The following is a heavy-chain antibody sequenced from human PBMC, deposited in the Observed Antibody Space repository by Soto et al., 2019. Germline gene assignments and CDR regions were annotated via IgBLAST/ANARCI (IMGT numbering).Heavy chain of an antibody. CDR2: IYYSGST. V-gene: IGHV4-31*03. Sequence: SETLSLTCTVSGGSISRGGYYWSWIRQHPGKGLEWIGYIYYSGSTYYNPSLKSRVTISVDTSKNQFSLKLSSVTAADTAVYYCARDRVPAARDYYYYYYGMDVWGQGTTVTVSS. CDR3: ARDRVPAARDYYYYYYGMDV. D-gene: IGHD2-2*01. J-gene: IGHJ6*02. CDR1: GGSISRGGYY.